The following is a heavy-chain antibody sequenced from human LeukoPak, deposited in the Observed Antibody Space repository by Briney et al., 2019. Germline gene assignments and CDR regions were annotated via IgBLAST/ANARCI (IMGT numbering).Heavy chain of an antibody. V-gene: IGHV4-59*01. Sequence: PSETLSLTCTVSGGSSSSYYWSWIRQPPGKGLEWIGYIYDSGSTNYNPSLKSRVTISVDTSKNQFSLKLSSVTAADTAVYYCAASMVRGVIITRKPYLFDYWGQGTLVTVSS. CDR2: IYDSGST. CDR1: GGSSSSYY. CDR3: AASMVRGVIITRKPYLFDY. D-gene: IGHD3-10*01. J-gene: IGHJ4*02.